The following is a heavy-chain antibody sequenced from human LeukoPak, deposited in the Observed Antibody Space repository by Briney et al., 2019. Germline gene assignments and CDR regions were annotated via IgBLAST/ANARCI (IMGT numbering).Heavy chain of an antibody. J-gene: IGHJ4*02. D-gene: IGHD3-3*01. V-gene: IGHV3-23*01. Sequence: GGSLRLSCEASGFTFNTCAMSWVRQAPGKGLEWVSAISESGSGTYYADSVKGRFTISRDNSKNTLSLQMNSLGVDDTALYYCAKGVFGVNRAFDYWGQGTLVTVSS. CDR3: AKGVFGVNRAFDY. CDR2: ISESGSGT. CDR1: GFTFNTCA.